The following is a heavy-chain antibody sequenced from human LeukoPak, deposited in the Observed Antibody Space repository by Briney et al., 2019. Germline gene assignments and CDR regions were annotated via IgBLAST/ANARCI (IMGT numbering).Heavy chain of an antibody. Sequence: QTGGSLRLSCAASGFIFGHYWMSWVRQAPGKGLGWAANIKEDGTMKFYADSVKGRFTISRDNVKKSLLLQMNSLRAEDMAVYYCARRRVAKDLWGQGTLVTVSS. D-gene: IGHD2-21*01. CDR1: GFIFGHYW. CDR3: ARRRVAKDL. J-gene: IGHJ4*02. V-gene: IGHV3-7*01. CDR2: IKEDGTMK.